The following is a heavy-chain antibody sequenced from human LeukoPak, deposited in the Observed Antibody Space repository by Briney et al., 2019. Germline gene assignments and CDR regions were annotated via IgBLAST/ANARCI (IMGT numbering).Heavy chain of an antibody. CDR1: GFTFSSYA. D-gene: IGHD3-3*01. J-gene: IGHJ4*02. Sequence: GGSLRLSCAASGFTFSSYAMSWVRQASGKGLEWVSAISGSGGRTYYADSVKGRFTISRDNSKNTLSLQMNSLRAEDTAVYYCAKSYYDFWSGYSTFDYWGQGTLVTVSS. CDR3: AKSYYDFWSGYSTFDY. V-gene: IGHV3-23*01. CDR2: ISGSGGRT.